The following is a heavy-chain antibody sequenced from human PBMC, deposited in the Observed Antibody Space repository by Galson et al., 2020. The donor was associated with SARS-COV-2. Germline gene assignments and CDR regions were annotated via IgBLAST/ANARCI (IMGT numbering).Heavy chain of an antibody. V-gene: IGHV1-24*01. CDR3: AKASVAGDINWFDH. J-gene: IGHJ5*02. Sequence: ASVKVSCKVSGYTLTELSMHWVRQAPGKGLEWMGGFDPEDGETIYAQKFQGRVTMTEDTSTDTAYMELSSLRSEDTAVYYWAKASVAGDINWFDHWGQGTLVTVSS. CDR1: GYTLTELS. CDR2: FDPEDGET. D-gene: IGHD6-19*01.